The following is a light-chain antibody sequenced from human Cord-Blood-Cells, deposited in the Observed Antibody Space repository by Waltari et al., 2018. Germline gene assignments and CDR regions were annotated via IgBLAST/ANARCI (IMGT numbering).Light chain of an antibody. V-gene: IGKV2-29*02. J-gene: IGKJ1*01. CDR1: QSRLPSDGKTY. Sequence: DIVMTQTPLSLSVTPGQPASISCKSSQSRLPSDGKTYLYGYLQKPGQSPQLLIYEVSSPFSGVPDGFSGSGSGTYFTLKISRVEAEDVGVYYCMQGIHLPWTFGQGTKVEIK. CDR3: MQGIHLPWT. CDR2: EVS.